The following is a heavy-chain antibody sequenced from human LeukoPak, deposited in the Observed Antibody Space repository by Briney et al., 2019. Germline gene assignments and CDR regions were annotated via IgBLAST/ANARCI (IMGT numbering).Heavy chain of an antibody. V-gene: IGHV1-18*01. Sequence: ASVKVSCKASGYTFSSYGISWVRRAPGQGLEWMGWIATYNGKTKYAEKVQGRVTMTTDTSTTTAYMELRTLRSDDTAVYYCARDMVGLAADGNWFDPWGQGTLVTVSS. CDR1: GYTFSSYG. J-gene: IGHJ5*02. D-gene: IGHD6-13*01. CDR2: IATYNGKT. CDR3: ARDMVGLAADGNWFDP.